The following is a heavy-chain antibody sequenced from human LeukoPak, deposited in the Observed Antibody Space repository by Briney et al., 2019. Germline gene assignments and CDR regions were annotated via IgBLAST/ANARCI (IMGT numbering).Heavy chain of an antibody. CDR1: GYTFTSYG. CDR2: ISAYNGNT. Sequence: GASVKVSCKASGYTFTSYGISWVRQAPGQGLEWMGWISAYNGNTNYAQKLQGRVTMTTDTSTSTAYMELRSPRSDDTAVYYCARDRPSSGYYGDAFDIWGQGTMVTVSS. J-gene: IGHJ3*02. V-gene: IGHV1-18*01. CDR3: ARDRPSSGYYGDAFDI. D-gene: IGHD3-22*01.